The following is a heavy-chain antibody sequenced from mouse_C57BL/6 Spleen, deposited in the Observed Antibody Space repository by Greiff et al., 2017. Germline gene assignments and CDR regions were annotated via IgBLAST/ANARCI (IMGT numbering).Heavy chain of an antibody. CDR3: ADSWGDYARDY. J-gene: IGHJ4*01. D-gene: IGHD3-2*01. V-gene: IGHV5-6*01. CDR1: GFTFSSYG. Sequence: EVKLVESGGDLVKPGGSLKLSCAASGFTFSSYGLSWVRQTPDKRLEWVATISSGGSYTSYPDSVKGRFTISRANAKKTLYLQMGSLKSEDTAMYYGADSWGDYARDYWGQGTSVTVSS. CDR2: ISSGGSYT.